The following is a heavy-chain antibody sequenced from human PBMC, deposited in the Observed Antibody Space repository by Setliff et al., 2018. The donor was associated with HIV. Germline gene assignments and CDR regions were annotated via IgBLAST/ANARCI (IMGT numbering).Heavy chain of an antibody. CDR3: ARVVWTAAAGTIDYFYYGLDV. D-gene: IGHD6-13*01. J-gene: IGHJ6*02. CDR1: GYSISSSIW. Sequence: SETLSLTCVVSGYSISSSIWWGWIRQPPGKGLEWIGEINYSGSTNYKASLKSRVTISADTSKNQFSLKLSSVTAADTAVYFCARVVWTAAAGTIDYFYYGLDVWGQGTTVTVSS. CDR2: INYSGST. V-gene: IGHV4-28*03.